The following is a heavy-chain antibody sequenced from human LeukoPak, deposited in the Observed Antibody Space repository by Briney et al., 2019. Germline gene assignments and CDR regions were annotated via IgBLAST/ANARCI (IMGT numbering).Heavy chain of an antibody. D-gene: IGHD3-3*01. V-gene: IGHV3-30-3*01. CDR2: ISYDGSNK. CDR1: GFTFSSYA. J-gene: IGHJ6*02. CDR3: AREGTYDFWSGYTNYYYYGMDV. Sequence: PGGFLRLSCAASGFTFSSYAMHWVRQAPGKGLEWVAVISYDGSNKYYADSVKGRFTISRDNSKNTLYLQMNSLRAEDTAVYYCAREGTYDFWSGYTNYYYYGMDVWGQGTTVTVSS.